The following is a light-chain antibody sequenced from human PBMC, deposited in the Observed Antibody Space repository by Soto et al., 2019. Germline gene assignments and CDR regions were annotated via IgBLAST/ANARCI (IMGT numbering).Light chain of an antibody. CDR1: SSDVGDFNY. Sequence: QSVLTQPASVSGAPGRSVTISCTGSSSDVGDFNYLSWYQHLRGRAPKLIIYDVTNRPSGISYRFSASKSGRTASLTISGLQAEDEADYYCSSYSRSSTHVVFGGGTKLTVL. CDR3: SSYSRSSTHVV. J-gene: IGLJ2*01. CDR2: DVT. V-gene: IGLV2-14*03.